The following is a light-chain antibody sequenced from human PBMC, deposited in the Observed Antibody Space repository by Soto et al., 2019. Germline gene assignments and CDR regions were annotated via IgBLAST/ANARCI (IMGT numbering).Light chain of an antibody. CDR3: LQDYNYAWT. Sequence: ASQMTHSPSSLSASGLHRVTIXCRASQDIGNKLGWFQQKPGKAPELLIYSAYKLQSGVPSRFSGSGSGTDFTLTISSLQPEDFATYYCLQDYNYAWTFGQGTKVDIK. CDR1: QDIGNK. CDR2: SAY. V-gene: IGKV1-6*01. J-gene: IGKJ1*01.